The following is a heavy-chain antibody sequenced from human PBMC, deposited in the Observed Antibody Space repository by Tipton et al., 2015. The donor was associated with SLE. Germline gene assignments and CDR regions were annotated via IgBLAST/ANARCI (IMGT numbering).Heavy chain of an antibody. CDR3: ARASSSGYSP. Sequence: SLRLSCAASGFTFSSYWMHWVRQVPGKGLVWVSRLNGDGSGTSYADSVKGRFTISRDNANNTLYLQMNSLRGEDTAVYYCARASSSGYSPWGQGTMVTVSS. J-gene: IGHJ3*01. CDR2: LNGDGSGT. V-gene: IGHV3-74*01. D-gene: IGHD3-22*01. CDR1: GFTFSSYW.